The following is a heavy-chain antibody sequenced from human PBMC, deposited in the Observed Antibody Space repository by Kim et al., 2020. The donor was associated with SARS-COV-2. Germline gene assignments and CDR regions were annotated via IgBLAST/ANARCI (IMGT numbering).Heavy chain of an antibody. V-gene: IGHV3-23*01. CDR3: AKGFIVGANSPPYYFDY. Sequence: GGSLRLSCAASGFTFSSYAMSWVRQAPGKGLEWVSDISGSGGSTYYADSVKGRFTISRDNSKNTLYLQMNSLRAEDTAVYYCAKGFIVGANSPPYYFDYWGQGTLVTVSS. CDR2: ISGSGGST. CDR1: GFTFSSYA. D-gene: IGHD1-26*01. J-gene: IGHJ4*02.